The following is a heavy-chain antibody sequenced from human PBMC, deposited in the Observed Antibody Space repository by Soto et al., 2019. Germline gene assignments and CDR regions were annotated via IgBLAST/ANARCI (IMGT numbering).Heavy chain of an antibody. CDR1: GGSFSGYY. V-gene: IGHV4-34*01. CDR3: ASIRPYYDFWSGYYPY. J-gene: IGHJ4*02. CDR2: INHSGST. D-gene: IGHD3-3*01. Sequence: PSETLSLTCAVYGGSFSGYYWSWIRQPPGKGLEWIGEINHSGSTNYNPSLKSRVTISVDTSKNQFSLKLSSVTAADTAVYYCASIRPYYDFWSGYYPYWGQGTLVTVSS.